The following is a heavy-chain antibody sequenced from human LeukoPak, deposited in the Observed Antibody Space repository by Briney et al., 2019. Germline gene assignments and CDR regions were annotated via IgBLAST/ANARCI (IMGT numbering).Heavy chain of an antibody. V-gene: IGHV3-74*01. CDR1: GFTFSNYW. D-gene: IGHD6-19*01. J-gene: IGHJ4*02. CDR3: ATYSSGFGY. CDR2: INSDGGST. Sequence: GGSLRLSCAASGFTFSNYWMHWVRQAPGKGVVWVSRINSDGGSTSYADSVKGRFTISRDNAENTLYLQMNSLRAEDTAVYYCATYSSGFGYWGQGTLVTVSS.